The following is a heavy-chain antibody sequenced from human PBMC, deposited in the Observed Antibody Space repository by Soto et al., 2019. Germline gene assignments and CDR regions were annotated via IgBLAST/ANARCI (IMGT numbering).Heavy chain of an antibody. CDR2: ISGSGGST. D-gene: IGHD3-3*01. J-gene: IGHJ6*02. V-gene: IGHV3-23*01. CDR1: GFTFGNFA. CDR3: ARDVTIFGVATPSMDV. Sequence: EVQLWESGGDSVQAGRSLRLSCAASGFTFGNFAMSWVRQAPGKGLEWVSTISGSGGSTYYADSVKGRFTISRDNSKNTLYLQMNSLRAEDTAVYYCARDVTIFGVATPSMDVWGQGTTVTVSS.